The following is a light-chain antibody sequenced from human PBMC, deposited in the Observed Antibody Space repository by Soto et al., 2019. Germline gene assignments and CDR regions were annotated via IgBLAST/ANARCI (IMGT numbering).Light chain of an antibody. CDR3: QQSYSTPVYT. CDR2: AAS. CDR1: QSISSY. J-gene: IGKJ2*01. Sequence: DIPMTQSPSSLPASVGDRVTITCRASQSISSYLNWYQQKPGKAPKLLIYAASSLQSGVPSRFSGSGSGTDFTLTISSLQPEDFATYYCQQSYSTPVYTFGQGTKLEIK. V-gene: IGKV1-39*01.